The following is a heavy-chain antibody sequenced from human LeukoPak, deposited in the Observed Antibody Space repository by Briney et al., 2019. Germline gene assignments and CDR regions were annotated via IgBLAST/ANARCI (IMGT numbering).Heavy chain of an antibody. CDR2: MNPNSGYT. D-gene: IGHD3-10*01. J-gene: IGHJ4*02. CDR1: GYTFTSYD. V-gene: IGHV1-8*01. CDR3: ARGQSGSEPPFDY. Sequence: ASVKVSCKASGYTFTSYDINWVRQAAGQGLEWMGWMNPNSGYTGYAQKFQGRVTMTRNTSISTAYMELSSLRSEDTAVYYCARGQSGSEPPFDYWGQGTLVIVSS.